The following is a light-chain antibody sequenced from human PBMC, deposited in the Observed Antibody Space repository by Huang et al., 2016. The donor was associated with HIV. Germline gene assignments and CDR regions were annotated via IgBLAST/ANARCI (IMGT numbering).Light chain of an antibody. Sequence: EIVMTQSPATLSVSPGESATLSCRASQIVSSNLAWYQQKPGQAPRLLIYGAYTRANGITARFRGIVSGTEFTLTISSLQSEDFAVYYCQQYNNWPPATFGPGTKVDIK. J-gene: IGKJ3*01. V-gene: IGKV3-15*01. CDR2: GAY. CDR3: QQYNNWPPAT. CDR1: QIVSSN.